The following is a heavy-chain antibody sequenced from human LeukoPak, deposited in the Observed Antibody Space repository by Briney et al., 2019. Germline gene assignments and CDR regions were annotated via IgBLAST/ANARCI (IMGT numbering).Heavy chain of an antibody. J-gene: IGHJ4*02. CDR2: IYHSGST. D-gene: IGHD3-22*01. CDR3: ARPDYYDSSGYYSY. CDR1: GGSISSSSYY. Sequence: SETLSLTCTVSGGSISSSSYYWGWIRQPPGKGLEWIGSIYHSGSTYYNPSLKSRVTISVDTSKNQFSLKLSSVTAADTAVYYCARPDYYDSSGYYSYWGQGTLVTVSS. V-gene: IGHV4-39*07.